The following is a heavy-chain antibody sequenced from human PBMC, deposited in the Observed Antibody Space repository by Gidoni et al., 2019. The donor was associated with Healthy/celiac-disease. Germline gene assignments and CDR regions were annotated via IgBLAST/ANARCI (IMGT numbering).Heavy chain of an antibody. D-gene: IGHD3-22*01. Sequence: EVQLVESGGGLVQPGGSLRLSCAASGFTLRSDAMSWVRQAPGKGLEWVSAISGSGGSTYYADSVKGRFTISRDNSKNTLYLQMNSLRAEDTAVYYCAKDHTYYYDSSGYLDAFDIWGQGTMVTVSS. CDR2: ISGSGGST. CDR1: GFTLRSDA. J-gene: IGHJ3*02. V-gene: IGHV3-23*04. CDR3: AKDHTYYYDSSGYLDAFDI.